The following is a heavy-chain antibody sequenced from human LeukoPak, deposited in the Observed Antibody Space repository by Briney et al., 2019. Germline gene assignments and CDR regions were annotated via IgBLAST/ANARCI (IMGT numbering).Heavy chain of an antibody. D-gene: IGHD1-1*01. J-gene: IGHJ6*03. CDR2: IYTSGST. V-gene: IGHV4-4*07. Sequence: SETLSLTCTVSGCSISSYYWSWIRQPPGKGLEWIGRIYTSGSTNYNPSLKSRVTRSVDTSKNQFSLKLSSVTAADTAVYYCARGTGNYYYYYMDVWGKGTTVTVSS. CDR3: ARGTGNYYYYYMDV. CDR1: GCSISSYY.